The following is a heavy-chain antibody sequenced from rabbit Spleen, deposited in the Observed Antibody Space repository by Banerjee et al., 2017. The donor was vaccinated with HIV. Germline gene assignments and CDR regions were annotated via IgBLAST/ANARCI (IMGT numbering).Heavy chain of an antibody. CDR3: ARFSTSSAWGGDL. CDR2: IDAGSSGFT. V-gene: IGHV1S40*01. CDR1: GVSFSSSSY. D-gene: IGHD4-1*01. Sequence: QSLEESGGDLVKPGASLTLTCTASGVSFSSSSYMCWVRQAPGKGLEWIACIDAGSSGFTYFASWAKGRFTFSKTSSTTVTLQMTSLTTADTATYFCARFSTSSAWGGDLWGPGTLVTVS. J-gene: IGHJ4*01.